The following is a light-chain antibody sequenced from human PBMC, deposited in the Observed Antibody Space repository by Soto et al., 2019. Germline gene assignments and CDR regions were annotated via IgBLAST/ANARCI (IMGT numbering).Light chain of an antibody. CDR3: QQRINGPLT. Sequence: EIVLTQSPATLSLSPGERATLSCRASQRVSSYLAWYQQNPGQAPRLLIYDASNRATGIPARFSGSGSGTGFALPVRRREPEDLAGYYCQQRINGPLTFGGGTKVEIK. CDR2: DAS. CDR1: QRVSSY. J-gene: IGKJ4*01. V-gene: IGKV3-11*01.